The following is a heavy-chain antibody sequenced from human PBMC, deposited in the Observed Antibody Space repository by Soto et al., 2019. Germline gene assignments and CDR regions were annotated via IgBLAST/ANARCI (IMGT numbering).Heavy chain of an antibody. CDR1: GGTLSSYV. D-gene: IGHD2-15*01. J-gene: IGHJ4*02. V-gene: IGHV1-69*01. CDR3: PRDPRQDCSGETCYYS. Sequence: QVQLVQSAAEVKKPGSSVKVSCKASGGTLSSYVISWVRQAPGQGLEWMGGIIPIFGTTTYGEKFQGRVTITADESTSTTYMELSSLKSEDNAVYYCPRDPRQDCSGETCYYSWGQGTLVTVSS. CDR2: IIPIFGTT.